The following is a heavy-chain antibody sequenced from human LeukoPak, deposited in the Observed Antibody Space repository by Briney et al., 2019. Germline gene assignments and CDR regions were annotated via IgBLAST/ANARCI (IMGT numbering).Heavy chain of an antibody. J-gene: IGHJ5*02. CDR3: ARGFDTGSSVNWFDP. V-gene: IGHV5-51*01. CDR1: GYSFTTHW. Sequence: GESLKISYKGSGYSFTTHWIAWVRQRPGEGLEWMGIVYPGNSDSRYSPSFQGHVTMAADKSISTAYLQWHSLEASDTAIYFCARGFDTGSSVNWFDPWGQGTLVTVSS. D-gene: IGHD6-13*01. CDR2: VYPGNSDS.